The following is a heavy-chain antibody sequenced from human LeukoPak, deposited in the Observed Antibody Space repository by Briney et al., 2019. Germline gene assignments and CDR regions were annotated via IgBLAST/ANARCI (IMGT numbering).Heavy chain of an antibody. D-gene: IGHD3-16*02. V-gene: IGHV3-23*01. J-gene: IGHJ4*02. CDR2: ISGSGGST. CDR3: AKGHYDYVWGSYRCPVSFDY. CDR1: GFTFSDYY. Sequence: PGGSLRLSCAASGFTFSDYYMSWVRQAPGKGLEWVSAISGSGGSTYYADSVKGQFTISRDNSKNTLYLQMNSLRAEDTAVYYCAKGHYDYVWGSYRCPVSFDYWGQGTLVTVSS.